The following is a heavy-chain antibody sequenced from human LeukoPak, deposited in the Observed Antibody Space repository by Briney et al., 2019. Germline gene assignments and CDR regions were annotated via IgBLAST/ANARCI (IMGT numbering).Heavy chain of an antibody. CDR2: ISSNGIST. D-gene: IGHD3-9*01. CDR1: GFTFSNYA. J-gene: IGHJ4*02. V-gene: IGHV3-64*01. CDR3: VKGPRYNILTGYKIAEKNFDY. Sequence: GGSLRLSCAASGFTFSNYAIHWVRQAPGKGLEFVSSISSNGISTYYGNSVKGRFTISRDNSKNTLYLQMNSLRAEDTAVYFCVKGPRYNILTGYKIAEKNFDYWGQGTLVTVSS.